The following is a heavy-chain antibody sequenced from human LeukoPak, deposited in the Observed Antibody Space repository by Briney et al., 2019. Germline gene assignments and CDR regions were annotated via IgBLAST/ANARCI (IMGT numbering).Heavy chain of an antibody. V-gene: IGHV3-30-3*01. D-gene: IGHD6-13*01. CDR3: ARFNLGIAAPQGY. J-gene: IGHJ4*02. CDR2: ISYDGSNK. CDR1: GFTFSSYA. Sequence: GGSLRLSCAASGFTFSSYAMHWVRQAPGKGLEWVAVISYDGSNKYYADSVKGRFTISRDNSKNTLYLQMNSLRAEDTAVYYCARFNLGIAAPQGYWGQGTLVTVSS.